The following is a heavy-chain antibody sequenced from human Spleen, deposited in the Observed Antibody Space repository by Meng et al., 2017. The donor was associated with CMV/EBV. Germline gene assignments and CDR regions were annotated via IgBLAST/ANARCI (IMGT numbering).Heavy chain of an antibody. D-gene: IGHD1-20*01. CDR1: GFTFDDYA. V-gene: IGHV3-9*01. CDR2: ISWNGGSI. J-gene: IGHJ4*02. Sequence: SLKISCAASGFTFDDYAMHWVRQAPGKGLEWVSGISWNGGSIGYADAVKGRFTISRDNAKNSLYLQMNNLRPDDTAFYYCAKDSKYTWIPVRLDYWGQGTLVTVSS. CDR3: AKDSKYTWIPVRLDY.